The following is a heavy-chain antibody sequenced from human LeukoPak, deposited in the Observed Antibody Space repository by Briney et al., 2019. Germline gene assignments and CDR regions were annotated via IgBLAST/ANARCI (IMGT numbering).Heavy chain of an antibody. D-gene: IGHD6-13*01. J-gene: IGHJ4*02. Sequence: GGSLRLSCAASGFTFSSYAMSWVRQAPGKGLKWVSAISGSGGSTYYADSVKGRFTISRDNSKNTLYLQMNSLRAEDTAVYYCAKQIAAAGTPFDYWGQGTLVTVSS. CDR3: AKQIAAAGTPFDY. V-gene: IGHV3-23*01. CDR1: GFTFSSYA. CDR2: ISGSGGST.